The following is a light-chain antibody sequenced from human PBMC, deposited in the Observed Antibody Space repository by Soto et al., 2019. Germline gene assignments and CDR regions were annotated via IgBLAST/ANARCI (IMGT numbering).Light chain of an antibody. CDR2: DVS. J-gene: IGLJ2*01. V-gene: IGLV2-14*01. Sequence: SALTQPASVSGSPGQSITISCTGTGSDVGGYNYVSWYQQHPGKAPKVMIYDVSNRPSGVSNRFSGSESGNTASLTISGLQAEDEADYYCSSYTSASTPLVFGGGTKLTVL. CDR3: SSYTSASTPLV. CDR1: GSDVGGYNY.